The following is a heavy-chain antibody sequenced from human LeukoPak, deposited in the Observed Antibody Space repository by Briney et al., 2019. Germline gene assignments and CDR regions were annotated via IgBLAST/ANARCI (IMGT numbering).Heavy chain of an antibody. CDR1: GGSISSGGYY. Sequence: SETLSLTCTVSGGSISSGGYYWSWIRQHPGKGLEWIGYIYYSGSTYYNPSLKSRVTISVDTSQNQFSLKLSSVTAAATAVYYCTRDGPRSSGYPDTWGQGTLVTVSS. CDR2: IYYSGST. V-gene: IGHV4-31*03. CDR3: TRDGPRSSGYPDT. J-gene: IGHJ5*02. D-gene: IGHD3-22*01.